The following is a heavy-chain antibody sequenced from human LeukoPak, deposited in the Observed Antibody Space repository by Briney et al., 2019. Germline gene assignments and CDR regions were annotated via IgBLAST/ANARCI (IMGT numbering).Heavy chain of an antibody. CDR2: IWYDGSNK. J-gene: IGHJ4*02. Sequence: GGSLRLSCAASGFTFSSYGMHWVRHAPGKGLEWVAVIWYDGSNKYYADSVKGRFTISRDNSKNTLYLQMNSLRAEDTAVYYCARDLSSGWAYDYWGQGTLVTVSS. V-gene: IGHV3-33*01. CDR1: GFTFSSYG. D-gene: IGHD6-19*01. CDR3: ARDLSSGWAYDY.